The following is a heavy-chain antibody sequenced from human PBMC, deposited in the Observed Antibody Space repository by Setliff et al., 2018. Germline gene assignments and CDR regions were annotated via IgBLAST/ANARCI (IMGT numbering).Heavy chain of an antibody. V-gene: IGHV1-2*02. CDR3: AGVDVLTAPPF. D-gene: IGHD3-9*01. CDR1: AKTFTAYY. CDR2: INPNSGGT. Sequence: ASVKVSCKASAKTFTAYYVHWVRQAPGQGLEWMGWINPNSGGTNYAQKFQGRVTMAWDTSISTAYMDLSRLTSDDTATYYCAGVDVLTAPPFWGQGTLVTVSS. J-gene: IGHJ4*02.